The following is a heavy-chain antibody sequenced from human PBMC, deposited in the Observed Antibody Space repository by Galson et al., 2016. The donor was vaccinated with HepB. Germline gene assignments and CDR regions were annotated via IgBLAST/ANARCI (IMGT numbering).Heavy chain of an antibody. J-gene: IGHJ4*02. V-gene: IGHV3-9*01. Sequence: SLRLSCATSGFTFDDYAMHWVQQAPGKGLEWVSGISWDSSTLAYAVSVKGRFAISRDNAKNALYLQMNSLRSEDTAFYYCVQASPRVYCIGDKCLSYFASWGQGTPVTVSS. D-gene: IGHD2-15*01. CDR2: ISWDSSTL. CDR3: VQASPRVYCIGDKCLSYFAS. CDR1: GFTFDDYA.